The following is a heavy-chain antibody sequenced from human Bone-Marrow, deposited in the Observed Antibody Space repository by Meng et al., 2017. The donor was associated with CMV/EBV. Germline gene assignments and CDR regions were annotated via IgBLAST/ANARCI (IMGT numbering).Heavy chain of an antibody. D-gene: IGHD6-19*01. V-gene: IGHV1-8*01. J-gene: IGHJ4*02. CDR1: GYTFTSYD. CDR2: MNPNSGNT. Sequence: QVQLVQSGAEVKKPGASGKVSCKSSGYTFTSYDINSVRQAAGQGLEWMGWMNPNSGNTDYAQKFQGRVTMTRNISKSTAHMDLSSLRSEDTAVYYCATGVADFEYWGQGTLVTVSS. CDR3: ATGVADFEY.